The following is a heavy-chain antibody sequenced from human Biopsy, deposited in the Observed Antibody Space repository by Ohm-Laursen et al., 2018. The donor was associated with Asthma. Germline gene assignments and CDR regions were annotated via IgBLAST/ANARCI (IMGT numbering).Heavy chain of an antibody. D-gene: IGHD7-27*01. CDR2: IYYSGST. CDR3: ARWGSFGFDY. J-gene: IGHJ4*02. V-gene: IGHV4-31*03. Sequence: TLSLTCTVSGGSVSSGSYYWSWIRQPPGKGLEWIGYIYYSGSTYYNPSLKSRVTISVDTSKNQFSPNLSSVTAADTAVYYCARWGSFGFDYWGQGTLVTVSS. CDR1: GGSVSSGSYY.